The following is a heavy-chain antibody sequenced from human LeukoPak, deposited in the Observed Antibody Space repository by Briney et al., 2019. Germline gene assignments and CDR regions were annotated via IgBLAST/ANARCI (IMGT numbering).Heavy chain of an antibody. V-gene: IGHV3-23*01. CDR2: ISGSGGST. CDR3: AKDGDPTAAAGDYYYYYMDV. J-gene: IGHJ6*03. CDR1: GFTFSSYA. D-gene: IGHD6-13*01. Sequence: PGGSLRPSCAASGFTFSSYAMSWVRQAPGKGLEWVSAISGSGGSTYYADSVKGRFTISRDNSKNTLYLQMNSLRAEDTAVYYCAKDGDPTAAAGDYYYYYMDVWGKGTTVTVSS.